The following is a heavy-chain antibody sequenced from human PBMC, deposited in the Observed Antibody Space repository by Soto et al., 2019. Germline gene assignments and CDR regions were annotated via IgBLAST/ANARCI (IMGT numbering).Heavy chain of an antibody. CDR3: ARPLRLYYYGMDV. Sequence: SETLSLTCTVSGGSISSSSYYWGWIRQPPGKGLEWIESIYYSGSTYYNPSLKSRVTISVDTSKNQFSLKLSSVTAADTAVYYCARPLRLYYYGMDVWGQGTTVTVSS. J-gene: IGHJ6*02. D-gene: IGHD6-25*01. V-gene: IGHV4-39*01. CDR2: IYYSGST. CDR1: GGSISSSSYY.